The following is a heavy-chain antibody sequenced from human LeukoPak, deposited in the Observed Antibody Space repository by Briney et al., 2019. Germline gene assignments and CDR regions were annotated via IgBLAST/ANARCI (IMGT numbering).Heavy chain of an antibody. V-gene: IGHV1-2*02. J-gene: IGHJ3*02. Sequence: ASVKVSCKASGYTFTDYYMHWLRQAPGQGLEWMGWMHPNSGGTNYAQKFQGRVTMTRDTSISTAYMDLSSLRSNDTAVYYCARHTTIFGVAIIDIWGQGTMVTVSS. CDR3: ARHTTIFGVAIIDI. CDR2: MHPNSGGT. D-gene: IGHD3-3*01. CDR1: GYTFTDYY.